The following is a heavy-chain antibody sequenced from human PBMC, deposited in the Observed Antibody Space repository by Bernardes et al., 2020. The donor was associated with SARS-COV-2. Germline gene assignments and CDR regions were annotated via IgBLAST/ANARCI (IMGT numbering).Heavy chain of an antibody. CDR1: GYSFTSYW. CDR3: ARQAIAVAGTGGWFDP. V-gene: IGHV5-51*01. J-gene: IGHJ5*02. D-gene: IGHD6-19*01. CDR2: IYPGDSDT. Sequence: GASLKISCKGSGYSFTSYWIGWVRQMPGKGLEWLGIIYPGDSDTRYSPSFQGQVTISADKSISTAYLQWSSLKASDTAMYYCARQAIAVAGTGGWFDPWGQGTLVTVSS.